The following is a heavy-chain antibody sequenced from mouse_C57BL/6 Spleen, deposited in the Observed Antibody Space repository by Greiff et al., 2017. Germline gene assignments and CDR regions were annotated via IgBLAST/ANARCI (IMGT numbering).Heavy chain of an antibody. CDR1: GYTFTSYW. V-gene: IGHV1-64*01. CDR2: IHPNSGST. CDR3: ARGAMGDYFDY. J-gene: IGHJ2*01. Sequence: VQLQQPGAELVKPGASVKLSCKASGYTFTSYWMHWVKQRPGQGLEWIGMIHPNSGSTNYNEKFKSKATLTVDKSSSTAYMQRSSLTSEDSAVYYCARGAMGDYFDYWGQGTTLTVSS.